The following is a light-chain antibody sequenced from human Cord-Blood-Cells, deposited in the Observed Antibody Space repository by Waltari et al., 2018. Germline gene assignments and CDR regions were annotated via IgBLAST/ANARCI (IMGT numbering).Light chain of an antibody. V-gene: IGLV2-23*01. CDR2: EGS. Sequence: QSALTQPASVSGSPGQSITISCTGTSGVVGSYTLVSWYQQHPGKAPKLMIYEGSKRPSGVSNRFSGSKSGNTASLTISGLQAEDEADYYCCSYAGSSTLVFGGGTKLTVL. J-gene: IGLJ3*02. CDR1: SGVVGSYTL. CDR3: CSYAGSSTLV.